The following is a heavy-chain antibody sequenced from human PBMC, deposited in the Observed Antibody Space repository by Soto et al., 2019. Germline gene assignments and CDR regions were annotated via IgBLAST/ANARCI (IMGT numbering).Heavy chain of an antibody. CDR1: GGSISSGDYY. J-gene: IGHJ6*02. Sequence: SETLSLTCTVSGGSISSGDYYWSWIRQPPGKGMEWIGYIYYSGSTYYNPSLKSRVTISVDTSKNLFSLKLSSVTAADTAVFYCARDARFGELLGYYGMDVWGQGTTVTVSS. V-gene: IGHV4-30-4*01. CDR3: ARDARFGELLGYYGMDV. CDR2: IYYSGST. D-gene: IGHD3-10*01.